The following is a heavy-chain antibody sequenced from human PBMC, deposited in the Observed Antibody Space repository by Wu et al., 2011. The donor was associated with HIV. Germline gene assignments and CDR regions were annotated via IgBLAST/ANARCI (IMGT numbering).Heavy chain of an antibody. CDR3: AREIIPAGPVDY. CDR2: VDPEDGQT. Sequence: EVQLVQSGTEVKKPGATVKISCKVSGYIFTDYYIHWVQQAPGKGLEWMGLVDPEDGQTIYAAKFQGRVTITADTSTETAYMELSSLRSEDTTVHYCAREIIPAGPVDYWGQGTLVTVVL. J-gene: IGHJ4*02. V-gene: IGHV1-69-2*01. CDR1: GYIFTDYY. D-gene: IGHD6-25*01.